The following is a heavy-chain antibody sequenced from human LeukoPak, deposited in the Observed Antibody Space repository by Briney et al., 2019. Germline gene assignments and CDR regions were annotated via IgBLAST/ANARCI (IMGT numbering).Heavy chain of an antibody. Sequence: GASVKVSCKASGYTFTSYGISWVRQAPGQGLEWMGWISAYNGNTNYAQKLQGRVTMTTDTSTSTAYMELRSLRSHDTAVYYCARENRPYYDFWSGSLTNYYYYRMDVWGQGTTVTVSS. CDR2: ISAYNGNT. D-gene: IGHD3-3*01. V-gene: IGHV1-18*01. J-gene: IGHJ6*02. CDR3: ARENRPYYDFWSGSLTNYYYYRMDV. CDR1: GYTFTSYG.